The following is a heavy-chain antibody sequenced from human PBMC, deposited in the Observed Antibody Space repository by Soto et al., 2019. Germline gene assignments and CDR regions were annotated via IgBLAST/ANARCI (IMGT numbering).Heavy chain of an antibody. J-gene: IGHJ6*02. V-gene: IGHV4-34*01. CDR1: GGSFSGYY. CDR3: ERGRNSWPYYYYYYGMDV. D-gene: IGHD2-2*01. CDR2: INHSGST. Sequence: SETLSLTCAVYGGSFSGYYWSWIRQPPGKGLEWIGEINHSGSTNYNPSLKSRVTISVDTSKNQFSLKLSSVTAADTAVYYCERGRNSWPYYYYYYGMDVWGQGTTVTVSS.